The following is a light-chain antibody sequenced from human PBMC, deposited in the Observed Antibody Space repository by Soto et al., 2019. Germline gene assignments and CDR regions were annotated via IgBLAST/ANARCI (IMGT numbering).Light chain of an antibody. V-gene: IGLV2-14*01. CDR3: SSYTSSITLV. Sequence: QSVLTQPASVSGSPGQSITISCTGTSNDVGHYNFVSWYQQLPGKAPKPIIYEVSNRPSGISHRFSGSKSGNTATLTISGLQVADESFYYCSSYTSSITLVFGTGTKVTVL. J-gene: IGLJ1*01. CDR1: SNDVGHYNF. CDR2: EVS.